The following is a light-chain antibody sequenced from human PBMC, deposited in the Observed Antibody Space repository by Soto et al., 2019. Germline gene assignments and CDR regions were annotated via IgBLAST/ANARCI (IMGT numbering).Light chain of an antibody. J-gene: IGKJ1*01. CDR2: GTS. CDR1: QSVRSTN. CDR3: QQYNDWPWT. V-gene: IGKV3-15*01. Sequence: EIVMTQSPVTLSVSPGERPTLPCSASQSVRSTNLAWIQQRPGQAPRLLIYGTSTRATGSPARFSGSGSGTEFTLTISTLQSEDFAVYYCQQYNDWPWTFGQGTKVDIK.